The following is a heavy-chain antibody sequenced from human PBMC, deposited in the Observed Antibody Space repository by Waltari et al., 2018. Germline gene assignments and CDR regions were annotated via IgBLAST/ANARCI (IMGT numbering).Heavy chain of an antibody. CDR3: AKGDYYDSSGYTNWFDP. Sequence: EVQLVESGGGLVQPGRSLRLSCAASGFTFDDYAMHWVRQAPGKGLEWVSGISWNSGSIGYADSVKGRFTISRDNAKNSLYLQMNSLRAEDTALYYCAKGDYYDSSGYTNWFDPWGQGTLVTLSS. D-gene: IGHD3-22*01. V-gene: IGHV3-9*01. J-gene: IGHJ5*02. CDR2: ISWNSGSI. CDR1: GFTFDDYA.